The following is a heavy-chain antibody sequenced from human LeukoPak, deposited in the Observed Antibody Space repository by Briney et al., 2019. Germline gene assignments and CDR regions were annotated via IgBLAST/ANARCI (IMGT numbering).Heavy chain of an antibody. CDR1: GGSISSGGYS. V-gene: IGHV4-30-2*01. CDR3: ARERRYSSGWYFDY. J-gene: IGHJ4*02. Sequence: SGTLSLTCAVSGGSISSGGYSWSWIRQPPGKGLEWIGYIYHSGSTYYNPSLKSRVTISVDRSKNQFSLKLSSVTAADTAVYYCARERRYSSGWYFDYWGQGTLVTVSS. D-gene: IGHD6-19*01. CDR2: IYHSGST.